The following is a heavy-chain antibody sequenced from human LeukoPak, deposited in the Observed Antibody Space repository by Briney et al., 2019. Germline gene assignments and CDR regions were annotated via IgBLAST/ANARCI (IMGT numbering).Heavy chain of an antibody. J-gene: IGHJ4*02. CDR3: ARQLFTTSRHFDS. V-gene: IGHV4-38-2*01. D-gene: IGHD2-2*01. CDR2: IYHTGST. Sequence: PSETLSLTCGVSGYSISSGYYWGWIRQPPGKGLQWIGTIYHTGSTYYKPSLKSRVTISVDTSKNQFSLKLSPVTAADTAVYYCARQLFTTSRHFDSWGQGTLVTVSS. CDR1: GYSISSGYY.